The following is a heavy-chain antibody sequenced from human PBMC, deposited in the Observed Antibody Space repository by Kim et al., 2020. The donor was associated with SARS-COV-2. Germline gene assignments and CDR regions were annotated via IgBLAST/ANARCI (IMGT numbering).Heavy chain of an antibody. J-gene: IGHJ6*02. Sequence: SETLSLTCIVSGVSVDNSHYYWGWIRQPPGKGLEWIGTVYYNGKTYYNPSLESRVTTSLDTSNNQFSLRLTSGTAADTAIYYCARLRARGFFFYAMDVWGQGTTVTVSS. CDR3: ARLRARGFFFYAMDV. V-gene: IGHV4-39*01. CDR1: GVSVDNSHYY. CDR2: VYYNGKT. D-gene: IGHD3-16*01.